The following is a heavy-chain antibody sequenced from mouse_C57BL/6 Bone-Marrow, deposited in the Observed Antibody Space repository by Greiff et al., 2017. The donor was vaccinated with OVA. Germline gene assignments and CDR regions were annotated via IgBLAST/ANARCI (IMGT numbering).Heavy chain of an antibody. J-gene: IGHJ4*01. CDR1: GYTFTDYY. Sequence: VQLQQSGPELVKPGASVKISCKASGYTFTDYYMNWVKQSHGKSLEWIGDINPNNGGTSYNQKFKGKATLTVDKSSSTAYMELRSLTSEDSAVYYCARGYYYGSSYDYYAMDYWGQGTSVTVSS. CDR2: INPNNGGT. V-gene: IGHV1-26*01. CDR3: ARGYYYGSSYDYYAMDY. D-gene: IGHD1-1*01.